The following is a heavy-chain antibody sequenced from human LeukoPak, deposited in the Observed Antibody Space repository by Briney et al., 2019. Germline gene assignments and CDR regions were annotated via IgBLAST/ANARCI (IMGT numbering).Heavy chain of an antibody. D-gene: IGHD3-10*01. CDR1: GFTFSSYA. J-gene: IGHJ6*02. V-gene: IGHV3-23*01. CDR3: ATLWFGELKTYYFYYYGVDV. CDR2: VRGSGGST. Sequence: GGSLRLSCVASGFTFSSYAMNWVLQAPGKGLEWVSVVRGSGGSTYYADSVKGRFTISRDNSKNTLYLQMNSLRAEDTAVYFCATLWFGELKTYYFYYYGVDVWGQGTTVTVSS.